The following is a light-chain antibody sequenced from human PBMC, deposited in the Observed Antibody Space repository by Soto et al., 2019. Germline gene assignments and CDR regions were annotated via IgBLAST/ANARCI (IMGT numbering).Light chain of an antibody. CDR2: EVS. J-gene: IGLJ1*01. CDR1: SSGVGGYNY. CDR3: SSYTSSSTYV. V-gene: IGLV2-14*01. Sequence: QSALTQPASVSGSPGQSITISRTGTSSGVGGYNYVSWYQQHPGKAPKLMIYEVSNRPSGVSNRFSGSKSGNTASLTISGLQAEDEADYYCSSYTSSSTYVFGTGTQLTVL.